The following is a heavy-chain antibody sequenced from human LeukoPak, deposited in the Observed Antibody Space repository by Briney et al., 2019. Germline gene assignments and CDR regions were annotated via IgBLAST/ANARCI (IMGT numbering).Heavy chain of an antibody. CDR3: ARSGWRGYSYGYAFDP. CDR1: GYTFTGYY. CDR2: INPNSGGT. D-gene: IGHD5-18*01. V-gene: IGHV1-2*02. Sequence: GASVKVSCKASGYTFTGYYMHWVRQAPGQGLEWMGWINPNSGGTNYAQKFQGRVTMTRDTSISTAYMELSRLRSDDTAVYYCARSGWRGYSYGYAFDPWGQGTLVTASS. J-gene: IGHJ5*02.